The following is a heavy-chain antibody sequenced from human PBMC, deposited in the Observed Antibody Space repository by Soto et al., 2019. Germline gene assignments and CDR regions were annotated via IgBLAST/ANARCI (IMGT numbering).Heavy chain of an antibody. V-gene: IGHV3-9*01. CDR1: GFSFGDYG. Sequence: EVQLVESGGGLVQPGRSLRLSCTASGFSFGDYGMHWVRQLPGKGLEWVSGISWSGGSIGYADSVKGRFSISRDNAKKSVYLQMNSLRPEDTALYYCAKSTGGTANGMDVWGQGTTVTVSS. D-gene: IGHD2-8*02. J-gene: IGHJ6*02. CDR3: AKSTGGTANGMDV. CDR2: ISWSGGSI.